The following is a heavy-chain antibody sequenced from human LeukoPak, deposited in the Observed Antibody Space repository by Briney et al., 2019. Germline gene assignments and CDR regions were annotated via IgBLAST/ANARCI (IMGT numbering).Heavy chain of an antibody. CDR1: GFTFSSYA. CDR2: ISGSGGST. D-gene: IGHD6-13*01. V-gene: IGHV3-23*01. CDR3: AKAGSSWWIDYFDY. Sequence: TGGSLRLSCAASGFTFSSYAMSWVHQAPGKGLEWVSAISGSGGSTYYADSVKGRFTISRDNSKNTLYLQMNSLRAEDTAVYYCAKAGSSWWIDYFDYWGQGTLVTVSS. J-gene: IGHJ4*02.